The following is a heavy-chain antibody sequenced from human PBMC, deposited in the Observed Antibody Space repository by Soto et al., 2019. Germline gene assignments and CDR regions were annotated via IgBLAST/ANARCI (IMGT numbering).Heavy chain of an antibody. CDR3: AHGSIAEAGREILDAFDI. D-gene: IGHD6-13*01. CDR1: GFSLSTSGVG. V-gene: IGHV2-5*02. J-gene: IGHJ3*02. Sequence: QITLKESGPTLVKPTQTLTLTCTFSGFSLSTSGVGVGWIRQPPGKALEWLALIYWDDDKRYSPSLKSRLTITQNTAQNQVVLTMTNMDPVDTATYYCAHGSIAEAGREILDAFDIWGQGTMVTVSS. CDR2: IYWDDDK.